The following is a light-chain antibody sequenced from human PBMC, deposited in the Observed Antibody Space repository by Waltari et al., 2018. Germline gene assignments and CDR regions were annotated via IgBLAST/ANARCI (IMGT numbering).Light chain of an antibody. CDR3: AAWDDSLNGPV. V-gene: IGLV1-44*01. Sequence: QSVLTQPPSASGTPGQRVTISCSGSSPHIGRNNVHWYQQPPGTAPKLLIYSNNQRPSGVPDRFSGSKSGTSASLAISGLQSEDEADYYCAAWDDSLNGPVFGGGTKLTVL. CDR1: SPHIGRNN. CDR2: SNN. J-gene: IGLJ2*01.